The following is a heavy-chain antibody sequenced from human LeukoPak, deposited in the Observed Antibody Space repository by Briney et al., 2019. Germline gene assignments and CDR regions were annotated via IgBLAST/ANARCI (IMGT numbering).Heavy chain of an antibody. CDR1: GYTFTDYF. CDR3: AREQEWSGDNYYGMDV. J-gene: IGHJ6*02. V-gene: IGHV1-2*02. D-gene: IGHD3-3*01. CDR2: INPNSGGT. Sequence: ASVKVSCKASGYTFTDYFMHWVRQAPGQGLEWLGWINPNSGGTNYAQKFQSRVTMSRDTPIRTVYMELSRLTSDDTAVYFCAREQEWSGDNYYGMDVWGQGTTVTVSS.